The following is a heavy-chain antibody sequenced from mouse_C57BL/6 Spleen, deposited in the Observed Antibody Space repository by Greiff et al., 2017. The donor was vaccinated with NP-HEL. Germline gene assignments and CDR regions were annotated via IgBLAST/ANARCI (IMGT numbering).Heavy chain of an antibody. D-gene: IGHD1-1*01. Sequence: EVNVVESGGGLVKPGGSLKLSCAASGFTFSSYAMSWVRQTPEKRLEWVATISDGGSYTYYPDNVKGRFTISRDNAKNNLYLQMSHLKSEDTAMYYCARSYYGSSQEFAYWGQGTLVTVSA. CDR1: GFTFSSYA. CDR3: ARSYYGSSQEFAY. J-gene: IGHJ3*01. CDR2: ISDGGSYT. V-gene: IGHV5-4*03.